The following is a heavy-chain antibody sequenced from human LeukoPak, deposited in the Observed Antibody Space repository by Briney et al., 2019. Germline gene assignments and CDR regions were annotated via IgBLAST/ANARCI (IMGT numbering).Heavy chain of an antibody. CDR2: ISSSSSYI. V-gene: IGHV3-21*04. Sequence: GGSLRLSCAASGFTVSSNYMSWVRQAPGKGLEWVSSISSSSSYIYYADSVKGRFTISRDNAKNTLYLQVNSLRAEDTAVYYCAKRYGGSSAYFDSWGQGTLVTVSS. D-gene: IGHD2-2*01. CDR3: AKRYGGSSAYFDS. J-gene: IGHJ4*02. CDR1: GFTVSSNY.